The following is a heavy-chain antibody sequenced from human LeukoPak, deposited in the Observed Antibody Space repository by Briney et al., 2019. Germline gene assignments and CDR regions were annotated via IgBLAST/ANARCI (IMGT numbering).Heavy chain of an antibody. Sequence: PSETLSLTCTVSGGSISSYYWSWIRQPPGKGLEWIGYIYYSGSTYYNPSLKSRVTISVDTSKNQFSLKLSSVTAADTAVYYCARVLVGASTRVAFDIWGQGTMVTVSS. CDR2: IYYSGST. CDR1: GGSISSYY. CDR3: ARVLVGASTRVAFDI. D-gene: IGHD1-26*01. J-gene: IGHJ3*02. V-gene: IGHV4-30-4*08.